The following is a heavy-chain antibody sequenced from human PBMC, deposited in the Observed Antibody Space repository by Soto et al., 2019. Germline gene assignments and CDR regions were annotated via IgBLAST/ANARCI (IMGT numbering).Heavy chain of an antibody. CDR3: ARDGVEAGLWRYYVMDV. Sequence: GGSLRLSCAASGFTFSSYGMHWVRQAPGKGLEWVAVIWYDGSNKYYADSVKGRFTISRDNSKNTLYLQMNSLRAEDTAVYYCARDGVEAGLWRYYVMDVWGKGTTVPVPS. D-gene: IGHD6-13*01. CDR1: GFTFSSYG. J-gene: IGHJ6*04. CDR2: IWYDGSNK. V-gene: IGHV3-33*01.